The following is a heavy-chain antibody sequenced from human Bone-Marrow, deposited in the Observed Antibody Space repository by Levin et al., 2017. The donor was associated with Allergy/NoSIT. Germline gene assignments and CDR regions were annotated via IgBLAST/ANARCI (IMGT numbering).Heavy chain of an antibody. D-gene: IGHD3-10*01. Sequence: TPSETLSLTCTVSGGSISSGSYYWSWIRQPAGKGLEWIGRIYTSGSTNYNPSLKSRVTISVDTSKNQFSLKLSSVTAADTAVYYCARSAAVWFGESLQRDAFDIWGQGTMVTVSS. CDR3: ARSAAVWFGESLQRDAFDI. CDR1: GGSISSGSYY. J-gene: IGHJ3*02. CDR2: IYTSGST. V-gene: IGHV4-61*02.